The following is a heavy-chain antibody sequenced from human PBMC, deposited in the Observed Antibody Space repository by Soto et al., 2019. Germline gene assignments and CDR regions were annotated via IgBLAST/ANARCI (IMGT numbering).Heavy chain of an antibody. D-gene: IGHD3-3*01. V-gene: IGHV4-59*08. CDR1: GGSISSYY. CDR2: IYYSGST. J-gene: IGHJ6*04. CDR3: ARHQMPYDFWSGYTPHYV. Sequence: SETLSLTCTVSGGSISSYYWSWIRQPPGKGLEWIGYIYYSGSTNYNPSLKSRVTISVDTSKNQFSLKLSSVTAADTAVYYCARHQMPYDFWSGYTPHYVWGKGTTVTVSS.